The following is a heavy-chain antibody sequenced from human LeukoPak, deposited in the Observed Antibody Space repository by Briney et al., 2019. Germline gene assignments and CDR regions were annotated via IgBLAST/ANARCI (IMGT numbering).Heavy chain of an antibody. CDR3: ARERQDTILHSGAFDI. D-gene: IGHD2-21*01. CDR2: IASDGSHT. V-gene: IGHV3-30-3*01. Sequence: GGSLRLSCAASGFTFSTYFMHWVRQAPGKGLEWVADIASDGSHTFYVESVKGRSTISRDNSKNTLYLQMNSLRAEDTAVYFCARERQDTILHSGAFDIWGQGTMVTVSS. CDR1: GFTFSTYF. J-gene: IGHJ3*02.